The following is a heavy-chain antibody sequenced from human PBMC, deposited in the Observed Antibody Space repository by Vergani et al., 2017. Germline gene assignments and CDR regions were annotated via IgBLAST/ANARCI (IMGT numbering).Heavy chain of an antibody. J-gene: IGHJ4*02. CDR2: TIPIFGTA. D-gene: IGHD6-13*01. Sequence: QVQLVQSGAEVKKPGSSVKVSCKASGGTFSSYAISWVRQAPGQGLEWMGRTIPIFGTANYAQKFQGSVTSTADESTRTAYMELSSLRSEDTAVYDCAGDRGGGGSSWYGTLGYWGQGTLVTVSS. CDR3: AGDRGGGGSSWYGTLGY. CDR1: GGTFSSYA. V-gene: IGHV1-69*18.